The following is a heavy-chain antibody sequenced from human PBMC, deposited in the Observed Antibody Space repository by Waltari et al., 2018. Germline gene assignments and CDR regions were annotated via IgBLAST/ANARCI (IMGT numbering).Heavy chain of an antibody. J-gene: IGHJ5*02. D-gene: IGHD1-1*01. CDR1: GCSIIRHFDY. CDR3: ARNTTGYFDP. V-gene: IGHV4-39*01. Sequence: QLQESGPGLVKPSETLSLTCTVSGCSIIRHFDYWVRIRQSPRKGLEWIGAVYYSGSTHYNPSFRGRVSISVDRSKNQFSLTLNSVTATDTAVYYCARNTTGYFDPWGQGTLVTVSS. CDR2: VYYSGST.